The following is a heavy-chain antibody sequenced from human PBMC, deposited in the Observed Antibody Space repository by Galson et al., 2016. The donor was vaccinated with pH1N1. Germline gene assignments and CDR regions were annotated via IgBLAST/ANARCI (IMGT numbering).Heavy chain of an antibody. CDR1: GYTFTSYG. CDR2: ISAYNGNT. Sequence: SVKVSCKASGYTFTSYGISWVRQAPGQGLEWMGWISAYNGNTNYAQKLQGRVTMTTDTSTSTAYMELRSLRSDDTAVYYCASAGYGDYLGYFDYWGQGTLVTVSS. J-gene: IGHJ4*02. D-gene: IGHD4-17*01. CDR3: ASAGYGDYLGYFDY. V-gene: IGHV1-18*01.